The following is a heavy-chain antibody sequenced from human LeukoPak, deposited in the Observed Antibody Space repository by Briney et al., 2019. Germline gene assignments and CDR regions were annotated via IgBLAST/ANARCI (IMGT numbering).Heavy chain of an antibody. Sequence: GGSLRLSCTTSGFNFRAYWMSWVRQAPGKGLEWVANIKQDGSEKYYVDSVKGRFTISRDNAKNSLYLQMNSLRAEDMALYYCAKGDRTSQGYMDVWGKGTTVTVSS. CDR3: AKGDRTSQGYMDV. CDR2: IKQDGSEK. J-gene: IGHJ6*03. V-gene: IGHV3-7*03. CDR1: GFNFRAYW.